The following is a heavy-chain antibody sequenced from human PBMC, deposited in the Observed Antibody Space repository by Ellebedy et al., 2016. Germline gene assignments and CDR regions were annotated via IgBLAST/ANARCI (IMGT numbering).Heavy chain of an antibody. CDR1: GGSISSSSYY. V-gene: IGHV4-39*07. CDR3: ARGVSGYSGYRGGPVDY. J-gene: IGHJ4*02. Sequence: SETLSLTXTVSGGSISSSSYYWGWIRQPPGKGLEWIGSIYYSGSTYYNPSLKSRVTISVDTSKNQFSLKLSSVTAADTAVYYCARGVSGYSGYRGGPVDYWGQGTLVTVSS. CDR2: IYYSGST. D-gene: IGHD5-12*01.